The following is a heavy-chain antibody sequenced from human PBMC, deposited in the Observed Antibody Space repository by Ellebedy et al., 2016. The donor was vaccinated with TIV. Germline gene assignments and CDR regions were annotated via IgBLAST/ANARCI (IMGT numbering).Heavy chain of an antibody. V-gene: IGHV1-46*01. J-gene: IGHJ4*02. D-gene: IGHD4-17*01. CDR3: ARTPPDYGDHQYYFDY. CDR2: INPSGGST. Sequence: ASVKVSCKASGYTFTSYYMHWVRQAPGQGLEWMGIINPSGGSTSYAQKLQGRVTMTADTSTSTAYMELRSLRSDDTAVYYCARTPPDYGDHQYYFDYWGQGTLVTVSS. CDR1: GYTFTSYY.